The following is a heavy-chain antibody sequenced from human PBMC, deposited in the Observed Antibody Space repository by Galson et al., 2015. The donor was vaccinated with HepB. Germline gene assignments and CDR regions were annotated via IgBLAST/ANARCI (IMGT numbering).Heavy chain of an antibody. V-gene: IGHV1-24*01. Sequence: SVKVSCKVSGYTLTELSMHWVRQAPGKGLEWMGGFDPEDGETIYAQKFQGRVTMTEDTSTDTAYMELSSLRSEDTAVYYCATEEGGDYDRRTGRDAFDIWGQGTMVTVSS. CDR3: ATEEGGDYDRRTGRDAFDI. CDR1: GYTLTELS. J-gene: IGHJ3*02. D-gene: IGHD1-1*01. CDR2: FDPEDGET.